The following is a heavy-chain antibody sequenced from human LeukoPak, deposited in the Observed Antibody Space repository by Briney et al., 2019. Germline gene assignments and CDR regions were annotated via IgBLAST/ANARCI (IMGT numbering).Heavy chain of an antibody. D-gene: IGHD3-22*01. Sequence: GGSLRLSCAASGFTFDDYGMSWVRQAPGKGLEWVSGINWNGGSTGYADSVKGRFTISRDNSKNTVYLQMNSLRAEDTAIYYCVKDNSYYFDSSGYYVHWGQGTLVTVSS. V-gene: IGHV3-20*04. CDR3: VKDNSYYFDSSGYYVH. J-gene: IGHJ4*02. CDR1: GFTFDDYG. CDR2: INWNGGST.